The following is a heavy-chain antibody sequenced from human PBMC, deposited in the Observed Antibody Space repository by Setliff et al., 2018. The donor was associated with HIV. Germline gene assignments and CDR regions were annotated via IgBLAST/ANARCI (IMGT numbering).Heavy chain of an antibody. CDR1: GYRFTTGY. CDR3: ARDGGHWDLDY. J-gene: IGHJ4*02. Sequence: GASVKVSCKTSGYRFTTGYIHWVRQAPGQGLEWMGRIIPSDGSTIFAQKLEGRVTLTRDTSTRTTYMELSSLRSDDTATYYCARDGGHWDLDYWGQGTLVTVSS. CDR2: IIPSDGST. V-gene: IGHV1-46*04. D-gene: IGHD1-26*01.